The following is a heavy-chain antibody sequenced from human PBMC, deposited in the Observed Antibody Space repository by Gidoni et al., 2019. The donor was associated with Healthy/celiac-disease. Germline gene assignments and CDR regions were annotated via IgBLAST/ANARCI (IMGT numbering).Heavy chain of an antibody. CDR1: GFTFSSYA. J-gene: IGHJ4*02. CDR3: AKDLGVVIAHDY. D-gene: IGHD3-3*01. V-gene: IGHV3-23*01. CDR2: ISGSGGST. Sequence: EVQLLESGGGLVQPGGSLRLSCAASGFTFSSYAMSWVRQAPGKGLEWVSAISGSGGSTYYADPVKGRFTISRDNSKNTLYLQMNSLRAEDTAVYYCAKDLGVVIAHDYWGQGTLVTVSS.